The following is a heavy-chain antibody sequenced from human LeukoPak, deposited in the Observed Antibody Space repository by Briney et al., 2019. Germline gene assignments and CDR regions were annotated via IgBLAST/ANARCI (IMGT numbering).Heavy chain of an antibody. J-gene: IGHJ4*02. CDR1: GYTFTGYY. CDR2: IIPIFGTA. CDR3: ARALVRGVIFIYFDY. D-gene: IGHD3-10*01. Sequence: SVKVSCKASGYTFTGYYMHWVRQAPGQGLEWMGGIIPIFGTANYAQKFQGRVTITADESTSTAYMELSSLRSEDTAVYYCARALVRGVIFIYFDYWGQGTLVTVSS. V-gene: IGHV1-69*13.